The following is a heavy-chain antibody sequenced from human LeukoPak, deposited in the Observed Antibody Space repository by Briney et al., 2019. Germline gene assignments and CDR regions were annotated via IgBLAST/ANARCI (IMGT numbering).Heavy chain of an antibody. J-gene: IGHJ4*02. D-gene: IGHD2-2*02. CDR1: GFTFSSYA. CDR2: ISGSGGST. CDR3: AKQRIRIVPAAIREAY. V-gene: IGHV3-23*01. Sequence: GGSLRLSCAASGFTFSSYAMSWVRQAPGKGLEWVSAISGSGGSTYYADSVKGRFTISRDNSKNTLYLQMNSLRAEDTAVYYCAKQRIRIVPAAIREAYRGQGTLVTVSS.